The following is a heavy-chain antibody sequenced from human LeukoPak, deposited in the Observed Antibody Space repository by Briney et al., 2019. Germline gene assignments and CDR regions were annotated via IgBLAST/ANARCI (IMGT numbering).Heavy chain of an antibody. D-gene: IGHD3-3*01. V-gene: IGHV4-59*01. CDR2: IYYSGTT. Sequence: SETLSLTCTVSGGSISSYYWSWIRQPPGKGLDCIGYIYYSGTTNYNPSLKSRATISLDTSKNQFSLKLTSVTAADTAVYYCARDATYYDFWSGYHNNWFDPWGQGTLVTVSS. CDR3: ARDATYYDFWSGYHNNWFDP. J-gene: IGHJ5*02. CDR1: GGSISSYY.